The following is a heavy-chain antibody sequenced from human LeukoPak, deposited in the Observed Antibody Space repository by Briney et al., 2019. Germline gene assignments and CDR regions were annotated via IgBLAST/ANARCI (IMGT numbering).Heavy chain of an antibody. CDR2: ISRSGDDT. CDR3: ARDADPRADSYNGNYFDY. J-gene: IGHJ4*02. D-gene: IGHD1-1*01. CDR1: GFTFRSYV. V-gene: IGHV3-23*01. Sequence: GGSLRLSCAASGFTFRSYVMTWVRQAPGKGPDWVSAISRSGDDTYYADSVKGQFTDSRDNSVNTVYLQLSSLRAEDTAVYYCARDADPRADSYNGNYFDYWGQGTLFTVSS.